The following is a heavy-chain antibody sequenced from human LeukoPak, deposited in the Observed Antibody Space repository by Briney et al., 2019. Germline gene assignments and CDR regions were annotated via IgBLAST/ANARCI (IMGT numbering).Heavy chain of an antibody. V-gene: IGHV3-30-3*01. CDR1: GFTLSSYA. CDR2: ISYDGSNK. J-gene: IGHJ4*02. Sequence: PGGSLRLSCAASGFTLSSYAMHWVRQAPGKGLEWVAVISYDGSNKYYADSVKGRFTISRDNSKNTLYLQMNSLRAEDTAVYYCARSLKRWVVTAIDYWGQGTLVTVSS. CDR3: ARSLKRWVVTAIDY. D-gene: IGHD2-21*02.